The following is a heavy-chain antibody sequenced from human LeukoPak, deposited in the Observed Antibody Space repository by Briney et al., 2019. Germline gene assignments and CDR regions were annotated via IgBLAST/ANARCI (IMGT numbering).Heavy chain of an antibody. D-gene: IGHD5-12*01. CDR1: GYTFTGYY. CDR2: INPNSGGT. V-gene: IGHV1-2*02. J-gene: IGHJ4*02. CDR3: ARPSRGWLRLGGFDY. Sequence: ASVKVSCKASGYTFTGYYMHWVRQAPGQGLEWMGWINPNSGGTNYAQKFQGRATMTRDTSISTAYMELSRLRSDDTAVYYCARPSRGWLRLGGFDYWGQGTLVTVSS.